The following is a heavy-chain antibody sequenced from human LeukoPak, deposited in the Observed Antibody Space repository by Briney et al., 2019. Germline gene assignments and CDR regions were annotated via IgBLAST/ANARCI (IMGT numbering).Heavy chain of an antibody. D-gene: IGHD6-19*01. V-gene: IGHV3-74*01. Sequence: GGSLRLSCAASGFTLSVYGMHWVRQAPGKGLVWVSHINTDGSTTNYADSVKGRFTISRDNAKSTLYLQMNSLRAEDTAVYYCARSDSGWYAYWGQGTLVTVSS. CDR1: GFTLSVYG. CDR2: INTDGSTT. J-gene: IGHJ4*02. CDR3: ARSDSGWYAY.